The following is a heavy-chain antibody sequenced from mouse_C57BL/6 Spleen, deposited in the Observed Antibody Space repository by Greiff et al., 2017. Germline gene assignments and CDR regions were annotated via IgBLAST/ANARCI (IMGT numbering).Heavy chain of an antibody. CDR2: IDPSDSET. Sequence: QVQLQQPGAELVRPGSSVKLSCKASGYTFTSYWMHWVKQRPIQGLEWIGNIDPSDSETHYNQKFKDKATLTVDKSSSTAYIQHSSLTSEDAAVYYCARGGNWFAYWGQGTLVTVSA. V-gene: IGHV1-52*01. CDR3: ARGGNWFAY. CDR1: GYTFTSYW. J-gene: IGHJ3*01.